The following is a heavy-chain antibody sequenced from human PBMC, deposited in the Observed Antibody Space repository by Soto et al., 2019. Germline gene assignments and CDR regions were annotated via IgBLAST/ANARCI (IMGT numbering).Heavy chain of an antibody. V-gene: IGHV4-59*01. D-gene: IGHD3-10*02. J-gene: IGHJ5*02. Sequence: PSETLSLTCTVSGGSISSYYWSWIRQPPGKGLEWIGYIYYSGSTNYNPSLKSRVTISVDTSKNQFSLKLSSVTAADTAVYYCVRNLFGWGIWFDPWGQXTLVTVSS. CDR3: VRNLFGWGIWFDP. CDR2: IYYSGST. CDR1: GGSISSYY.